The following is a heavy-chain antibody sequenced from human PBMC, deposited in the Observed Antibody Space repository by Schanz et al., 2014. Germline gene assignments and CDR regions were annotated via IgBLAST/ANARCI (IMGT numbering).Heavy chain of an antibody. V-gene: IGHV4-59*05. J-gene: IGHJ4*02. CDR2: IYYSGST. Sequence: QVQLQESGPGLVKPSETLSLTCTVSGGSMSSFYWNWIRQPAGKGLVWIGSIYYSGSTYYNPSLKSRATISKDPSKTPSSLRRPSGTAADTAVYYCARDWVVPAAIGEGNWNYDNWGQGTLVTVSS. D-gene: IGHD2-2*02. CDR3: ARDWVVPAAIGEGNWNYDN. CDR1: GGSMSSFY.